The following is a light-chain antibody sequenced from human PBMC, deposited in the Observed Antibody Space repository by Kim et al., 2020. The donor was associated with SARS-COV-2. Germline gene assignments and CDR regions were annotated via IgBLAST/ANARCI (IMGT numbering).Light chain of an antibody. CDR2: AAS. Sequence: ASTGDRVTITCRASQGISSYLAWYQQKPGKAPKLLIYAASTLQSEVPSRFSGSGSGTDFTLTISCLQSEDFATYYCQQYYSYPLTFGGGTKVDIK. J-gene: IGKJ4*01. CDR3: QQYYSYPLT. V-gene: IGKV1-8*01. CDR1: QGISSY.